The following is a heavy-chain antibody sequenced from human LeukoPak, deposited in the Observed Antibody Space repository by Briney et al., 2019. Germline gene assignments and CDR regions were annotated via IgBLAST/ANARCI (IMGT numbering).Heavy chain of an antibody. CDR3: AKANSAYDYDYFDY. Sequence: SETLSLTCTVSGYSISSGYYWGWIRQPPGKGLEWIGSIYHSGRTFYNPSLKSRVTISVDTSKNQFSLKLTSVTAADTAVYYCAKANSAYDYDYFDYWGQGTLVTVSS. CDR1: GYSISSGYY. D-gene: IGHD5-12*01. J-gene: IGHJ4*02. CDR2: IYHSGRT. V-gene: IGHV4-38-2*02.